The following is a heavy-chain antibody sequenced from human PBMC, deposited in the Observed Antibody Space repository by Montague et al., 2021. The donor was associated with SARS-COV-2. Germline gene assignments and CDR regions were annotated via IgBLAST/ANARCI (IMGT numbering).Heavy chain of an antibody. CDR2: IYYSGST. J-gene: IGHJ5*02. Sequence: TLSLTCTVSGGSNSSGGYYWSWIRQHPGKGLEWIGHIYYSGSTYYNPSLKSRVTISVDTSKNQFSLKLSSVTAADTAVYYCARVRSSAWFDPWGQGTLVTVSS. CDR3: ARVRSSAWFDP. V-gene: IGHV4-31*03. D-gene: IGHD3-10*01. CDR1: GGSNSSGGYY.